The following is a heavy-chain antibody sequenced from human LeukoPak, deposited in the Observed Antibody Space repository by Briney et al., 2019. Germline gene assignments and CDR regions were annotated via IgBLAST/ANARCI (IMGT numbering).Heavy chain of an antibody. V-gene: IGHV3-9*01. D-gene: IGHD3-10*01. CDR1: GFTFDDYA. Sequence: GGSLRLSCAASGFTFDDYAMHWVRQAPGKGLEWVSGISWNSGSIGYADSVKGRFAISRDNAKNSLYLQMNSLRAEDTALYYCAKDIAGWFGGAFDIWGQGTMVTVSS. CDR3: AKDIAGWFGGAFDI. J-gene: IGHJ3*02. CDR2: ISWNSGSI.